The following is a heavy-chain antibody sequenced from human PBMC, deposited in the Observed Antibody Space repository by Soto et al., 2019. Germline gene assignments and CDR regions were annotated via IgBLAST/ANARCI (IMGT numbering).Heavy chain of an antibody. D-gene: IGHD3-10*02. CDR1: GGTFTDYA. V-gene: IGHV1-69*13. J-gene: IGHJ4*02. Sequence: SVKVSCKASGGTFTDYAFSWVRQAPRQGLEWMGGIIPIFRSSNFAQKFQGRLTIFADASAGTAYMELSSLRSDDTAIYYCAKDVGFQQHLFVFDLWGQGTLVTVSS. CDR2: IIPIFRSS. CDR3: AKDVGFQQHLFVFDL.